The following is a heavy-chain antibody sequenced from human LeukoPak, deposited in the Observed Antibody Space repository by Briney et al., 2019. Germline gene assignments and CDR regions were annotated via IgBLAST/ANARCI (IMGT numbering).Heavy chain of an antibody. CDR3: SRGGANDL. J-gene: IGHJ5*02. Sequence: PSETLSLTCAVYGGSFSGYYWSWIRQPPGKGLEWIGRIFTSGSSSYNPSLRSRVTMSLDTSKNQFSLKLSSVTAADTAVYFCSRGGANDLWGQGALVTVSS. V-gene: IGHV4-59*10. D-gene: IGHD3-16*01. CDR2: IFTSGSS. CDR1: GGSFSGYY.